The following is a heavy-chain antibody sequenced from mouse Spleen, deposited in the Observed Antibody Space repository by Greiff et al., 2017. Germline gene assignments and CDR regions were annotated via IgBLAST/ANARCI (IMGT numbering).Heavy chain of an antibody. Sequence: VQLQESGSELRSPGSSVKLSCKDFDSEVFPIAYMSWVRQKPGHGFEWIGGILPSIGRTIYGEKFEDKATLDADTLSNTAYLELNSLTSEDSAIYYCARGYYDGSPWWYFDVWGAGTTVTVSS. CDR1: DSEVFPIAY. J-gene: IGHJ1*01. V-gene: IGHV15-2*01. CDR3: ARGYYDGSPWWYFDV. CDR2: ILPSIGRT. D-gene: IGHD1-1*01.